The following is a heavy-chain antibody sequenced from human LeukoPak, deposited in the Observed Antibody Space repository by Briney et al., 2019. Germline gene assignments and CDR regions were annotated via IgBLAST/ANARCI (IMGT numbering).Heavy chain of an antibody. V-gene: IGHV3-23*01. J-gene: IGHJ4*02. CDR2: ISGSGGST. CDR1: GLTFISYA. Sequence: GGSLRLSCAASGLTFISYAMSWVRQAPGKGLEWVSAISGSGGSTYYADSVKGRFTISRDNSKNTLYLQMNSLRAEDTAVYYCAKWIQLWLLDYWGQGTLVTVSS. CDR3: AKWIQLWLLDY. D-gene: IGHD5-18*01.